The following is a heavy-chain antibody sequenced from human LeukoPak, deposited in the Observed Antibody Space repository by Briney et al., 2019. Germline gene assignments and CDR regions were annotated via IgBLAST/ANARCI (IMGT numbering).Heavy chain of an antibody. CDR1: GFTFSSYS. D-gene: IGHD2-21*01. J-gene: IGHJ4*02. V-gene: IGHV3-21*01. CDR3: ARDMWRQPTVDY. CDR2: ISSSSSYI. Sequence: GGSLRLSCAASGFTFSSYSMNWVRQAPGKGLEWVSSISSSSSYIYYADSVKGRFTISRDNAKNSLYLQMNSLRAEDAAVYYCARDMWRQPTVDYWGQGTLVTVSS.